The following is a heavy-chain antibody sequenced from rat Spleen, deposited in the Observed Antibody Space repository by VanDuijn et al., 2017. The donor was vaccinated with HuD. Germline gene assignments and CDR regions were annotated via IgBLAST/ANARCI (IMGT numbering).Heavy chain of an antibody. Sequence: QVQLKESGPGLVQPSQTLSLTCTVSGFSLSNYGVIWVRQPPGKGLEWMGVIWGNGDTNYKSTLKSRLSISRDTSKSQVFLKMNSLQTDDTANYFCARHLDSGGYFEYWGQGVMVTVSS. V-gene: IGHV2-13*01. J-gene: IGHJ2*01. D-gene: IGHD1-11*01. CDR3: ARHLDSGGYFEY. CDR2: IWGNGDT. CDR1: GFSLSNYG.